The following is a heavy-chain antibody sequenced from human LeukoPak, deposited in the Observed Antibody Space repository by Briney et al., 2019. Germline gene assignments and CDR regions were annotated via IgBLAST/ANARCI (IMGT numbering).Heavy chain of an antibody. Sequence: GGSLRLSCVASGFTFSHYWMSWARQAPGKGLEWVANIMKVGSSYHYADSVRGRFTISRDNAKNSLYLQMNSLRDEDTAVYYCARERPGSASAFDSWGQGTLVTVSS. CDR1: GFTFSHYW. V-gene: IGHV3-7*01. J-gene: IGHJ4*02. CDR3: ARERPGSASAFDS. D-gene: IGHD6-25*01. CDR2: IMKVGSSY.